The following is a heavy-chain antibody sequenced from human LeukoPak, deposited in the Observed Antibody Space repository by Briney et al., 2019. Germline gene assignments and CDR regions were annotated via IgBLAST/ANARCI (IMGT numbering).Heavy chain of an antibody. Sequence: GRSLRLSCAASGFTFDDYAMHWVRQAPGKGLEWVAVISYDGSNKYYADSVKGRFTISRDNSKNTLYLQMNSLRAEDTAVYYCAREFRAAGPGAYGMDVWGQGTTVTVSS. CDR1: GFTFDDYA. CDR2: ISYDGSNK. CDR3: AREFRAAGPGAYGMDV. D-gene: IGHD1-1*01. V-gene: IGHV3-30-3*01. J-gene: IGHJ6*02.